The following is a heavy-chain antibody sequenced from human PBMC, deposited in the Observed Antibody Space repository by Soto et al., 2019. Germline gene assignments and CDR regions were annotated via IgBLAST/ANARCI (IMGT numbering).Heavy chain of an antibody. V-gene: IGHV3-33*01. CDR3: ARESRSIAVAGIALQFDY. J-gene: IGHJ4*02. CDR2: IWYDGSNK. D-gene: IGHD6-19*01. Sequence: GGSLRFSCAASGFTFSSYGMHWVRQAPGKGLEWVAVIWYDGSNKYYADSVKGRFTISRDNSKNTLYLQMNSLRAEDTAVYYCARESRSIAVAGIALQFDYWGQGTLVTVSS. CDR1: GFTFSSYG.